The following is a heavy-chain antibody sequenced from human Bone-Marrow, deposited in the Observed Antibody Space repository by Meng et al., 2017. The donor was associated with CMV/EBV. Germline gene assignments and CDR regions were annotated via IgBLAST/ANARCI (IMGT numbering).Heavy chain of an antibody. CDR2: ISWIRGTT. CDR3: VKSVGLTVPAPFDS. D-gene: IGHD4-17*01. CDR1: GFTLDDFA. Sequence: LSLTCAASGFTLDDFAMHWVRQAPGKGLEWVSGISWIRGTTDYADSVKGRFTISGDSAKNSLYLQMSSLRPEDTALYYCVKSVGLTVPAPFDSWGQGTLVTVSS. J-gene: IGHJ4*02. V-gene: IGHV3-9*01.